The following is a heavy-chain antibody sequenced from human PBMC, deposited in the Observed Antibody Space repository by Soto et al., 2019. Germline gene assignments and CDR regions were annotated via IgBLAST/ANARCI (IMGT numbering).Heavy chain of an antibody. CDR1: GGSISSSSYY. J-gene: IGHJ5*02. D-gene: IGHD2-21*01. CDR3: ARVYSNWFDP. CDR2: IYYSGST. Sequence: SETLSLTCTVSGGSISSSSYYWGWIRQPPGKGLEWIGSIYYSGSTYYNPSLKSRVTISVDTSENQFSLKLSSVTAADTAVYYCARVYSNWFDPWGQGTLVTVSS. V-gene: IGHV4-39*07.